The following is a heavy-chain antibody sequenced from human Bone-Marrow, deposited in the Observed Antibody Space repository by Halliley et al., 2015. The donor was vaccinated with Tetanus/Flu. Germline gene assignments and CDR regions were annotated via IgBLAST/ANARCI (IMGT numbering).Heavy chain of an antibody. CDR3: TKGGGYSSGGRYYFAD. J-gene: IGHJ4*02. D-gene: IGHD6-19*01. V-gene: IGHV4-31*02. Sequence: IGYIHSSGTTNYNASLKSRVSISADTSKNHFSLKLSSVTAADTAVYYCTKGGGYSSGGRYYFADWGQGTQVTVSS. CDR2: IHSSGTT.